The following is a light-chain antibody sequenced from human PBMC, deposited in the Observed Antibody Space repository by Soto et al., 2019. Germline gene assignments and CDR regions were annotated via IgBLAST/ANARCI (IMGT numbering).Light chain of an antibody. Sequence: EIVLTQSPGTLSLSPGERATLSCRASQTVSSRYLAWYQQKPGQAPRLLMYGASNRATGIPDRFSGSGSGTHFTLTISRLEPEAFAVYFCQQYGRSPPFTFGQGTKVEIK. CDR2: GAS. CDR1: QTVSSRY. V-gene: IGKV3-20*01. J-gene: IGKJ2*01. CDR3: QQYGRSPPFT.